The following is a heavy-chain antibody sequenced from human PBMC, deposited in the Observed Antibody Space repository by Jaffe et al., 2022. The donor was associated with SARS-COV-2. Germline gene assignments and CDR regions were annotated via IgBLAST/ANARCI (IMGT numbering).Heavy chain of an antibody. J-gene: IGHJ4*02. V-gene: IGHV1-3*01. Sequence: QVQLVQSGAEVKKPGASVKVSCKASGYTFTSYAMHWVRQAPGQRLEWMGWINAGNGNTKYSQKFQGRVTITRDTSASTAYMELSSLRSEDTAVYYCARGLEGGPPFDYWGQGTLVTVSS. CDR3: ARGLEGGPPFDY. CDR2: INAGNGNT. D-gene: IGHD3-16*01. CDR1: GYTFTSYA.